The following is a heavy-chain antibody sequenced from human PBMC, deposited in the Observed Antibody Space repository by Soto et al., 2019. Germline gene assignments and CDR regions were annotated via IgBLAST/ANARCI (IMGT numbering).Heavy chain of an antibody. V-gene: IGHV4-31*03. D-gene: IGHD5-18*01. CDR2: IYYSGST. CDR3: AGHRKTAMVFES. CDR1: GGSISSGGYY. J-gene: IGHJ4*02. Sequence: PSETLSLTCTVSGGSISSGGYYWSWIHQHPGKGLEWIGYIYYSGSTYYNPSLKSRVTISVDTSKNQFSLKLTSVTAADTAVYYCAGHRKTAMVFESWGQGTLVTVSS.